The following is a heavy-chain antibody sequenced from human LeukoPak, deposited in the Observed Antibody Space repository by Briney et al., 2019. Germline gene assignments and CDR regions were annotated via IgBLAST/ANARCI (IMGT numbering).Heavy chain of an antibody. Sequence: GGSLRLSCAASGFTFSSYVMSWVRQPPRKGLEWVSAISGSGGSTYYADSVKGRFTISRDNSKNTLYLQMNSLRAEDTAVYYCAKYSPSHPFDPWGQGTLVTVSS. CDR1: GFTFSSYV. CDR2: ISGSGGST. J-gene: IGHJ5*02. D-gene: IGHD2-15*01. CDR3: AKYSPSHPFDP. V-gene: IGHV3-23*01.